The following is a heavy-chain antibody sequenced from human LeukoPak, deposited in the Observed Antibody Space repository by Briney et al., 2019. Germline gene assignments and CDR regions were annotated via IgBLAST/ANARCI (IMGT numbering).Heavy chain of an antibody. CDR2: INHNSGGT. D-gene: IGHD4-23*01. J-gene: IGHJ5*02. CDR1: GYTFTGYY. V-gene: IGHV1-2*02. CDR3: ARDNSVEDTAWWFDP. Sequence: ASVKVSCKASGYTFTGYYMNWVRQAPGQGLEWMGWINHNSGGTNYAQKFQGRVTMTRDTSISTAYMELSRLRSDDTAVYYCARDNSVEDTAWWFDPWGQGTLVTVSS.